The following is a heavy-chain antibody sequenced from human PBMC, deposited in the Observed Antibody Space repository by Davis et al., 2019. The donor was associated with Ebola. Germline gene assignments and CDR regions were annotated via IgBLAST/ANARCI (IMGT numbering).Heavy chain of an antibody. V-gene: IGHV3-23*01. CDR3: AKGALDYGGNPYYFDY. CDR2: ITGSGSST. D-gene: IGHD4-23*01. Sequence: GESLKIPCAASGFSFSRYAMSWVRQAPGKGLDWVSAITGSGSSTYYADSVKGRFTISRDNSKNTLYLQMNSLRAEDTAVYYCAKGALDYGGNPYYFDYWGQGTLVTVSS. J-gene: IGHJ4*02. CDR1: GFSFSRYA.